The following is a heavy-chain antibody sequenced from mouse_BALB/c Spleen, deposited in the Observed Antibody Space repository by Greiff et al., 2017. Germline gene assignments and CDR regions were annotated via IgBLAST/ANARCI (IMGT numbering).Heavy chain of an antibody. CDR3: ARSRPGDY. CDR1: GYTFTSYT. CDR2: INPSSGYT. Sequence: VQLVESGAELARPGASVKMSCKASGYTFTSYTMHWVKQRPGQGLEWIGYINPSSGYTNYNQKFKDKATLTADKSSSTAYMQLSSLTSEDSAVYYCARSRPGDYWGQGTTLTVSS. V-gene: IGHV1-4*01. J-gene: IGHJ2*01.